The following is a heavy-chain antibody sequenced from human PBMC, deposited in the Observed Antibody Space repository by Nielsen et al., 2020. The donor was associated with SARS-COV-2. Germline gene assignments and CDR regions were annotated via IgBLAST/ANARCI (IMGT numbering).Heavy chain of an antibody. D-gene: IGHD6-13*01. CDR1: GFTFSSYW. Sequence: GESLKISCAASGFTFSSYWIHWVRQAPGKGLVWVSRINSDGSSTSYADSVKGRFTISRDNAKNTLYLQMNSLRAEDTAVYYCARVRVREHLVDDDAFDIWGQGTMVTVSS. V-gene: IGHV3-74*01. CDR2: INSDGSST. CDR3: ARVRVREHLVDDDAFDI. J-gene: IGHJ3*02.